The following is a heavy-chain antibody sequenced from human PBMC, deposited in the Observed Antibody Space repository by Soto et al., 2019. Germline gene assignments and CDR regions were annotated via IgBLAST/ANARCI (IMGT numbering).Heavy chain of an antibody. CDR3: AKDTHNPSDFWSGYYSGALDY. Sequence: GGSLRLSCAASGFTFDDYAMHWVRQAPGKGLEWVSGISWNSGSIGYADSVKGRFTISRDNAKNSLYLQMNSLRAEDTALYYCAKDTHNPSDFWSGYYSGALDYWGQGTLVTVSS. J-gene: IGHJ4*02. V-gene: IGHV3-9*01. CDR2: ISWNSGSI. CDR1: GFTFDDYA. D-gene: IGHD3-3*01.